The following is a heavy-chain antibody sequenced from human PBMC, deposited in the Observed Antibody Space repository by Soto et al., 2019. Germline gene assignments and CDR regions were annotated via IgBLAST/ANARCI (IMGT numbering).Heavy chain of an antibody. CDR1: GFTFSDGW. V-gene: IGHV3-15*07. CDR2: IKSKISGGTA. J-gene: IGHJ4*02. D-gene: IGHD2-8*02. CDR3: TTTGGHLHSDPFDY. Sequence: EVQLVESGGGLVKPGGFLRLSCAASGFTFSDGWMNWVRQAPGKGLEWVGRIKSKISGGTADHVAPVLGRFTISRDNSKNTVYLQMNSLKIEDTAVYYCTTTGGHLHSDPFDYWGQGALVTVSS.